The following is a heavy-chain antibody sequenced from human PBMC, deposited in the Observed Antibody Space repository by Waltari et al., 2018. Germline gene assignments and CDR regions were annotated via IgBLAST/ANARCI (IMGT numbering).Heavy chain of an antibody. CDR3: ATGYYCDSNPGNAFDI. CDR1: GYTLTELS. V-gene: IGHV1-24*01. Sequence: QVQLVQSGAEVKKPGASVKVSCKVSGYTLTELSMHWERLVPGEGLGWLGSCDREECGTFYAWTLQGRVTMTEDTSTDTAYMELSSLRSEDTAVYYCATGYYCDSNPGNAFDIWGQGTMVTVSS. J-gene: IGHJ3*02. CDR2: CDREECGT. D-gene: IGHD3-22*01.